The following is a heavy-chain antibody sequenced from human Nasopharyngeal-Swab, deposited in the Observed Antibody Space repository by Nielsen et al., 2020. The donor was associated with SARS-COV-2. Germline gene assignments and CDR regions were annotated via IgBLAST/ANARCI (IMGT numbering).Heavy chain of an antibody. V-gene: IGHV4-59*01. J-gene: IGHJ6*02. CDR3: ARGGFSGSYSPYYYYGMDV. Sequence: WIRQSLGKGLEWLGYIYYSGSTNYNPSLKSRVTISVDTSKNQFSLKLSSVTAADTAVYYCARGGFSGSYSPYYYYGMDVWGQGTTVTVSS. D-gene: IGHD3-10*01. CDR2: IYYSGST.